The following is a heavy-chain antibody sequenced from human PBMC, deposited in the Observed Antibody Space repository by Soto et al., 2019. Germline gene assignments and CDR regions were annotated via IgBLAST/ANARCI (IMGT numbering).Heavy chain of an antibody. D-gene: IGHD5-12*01. CDR1: GFSVSNDY. J-gene: IGHJ6*02. Sequence: EVQLVESGGGLIQPGGSLRLSCAASGFSVSNDYMSWVRQAPGKGLEWVSVIYSGGDTYYADSVKGRFTISRDNSKNTRHLQMNSLRAEDTAVYYCARDPGYRNGMDVWGQGTTVTVSS. CDR3: ARDPGYRNGMDV. V-gene: IGHV3-53*01. CDR2: IYSGGDT.